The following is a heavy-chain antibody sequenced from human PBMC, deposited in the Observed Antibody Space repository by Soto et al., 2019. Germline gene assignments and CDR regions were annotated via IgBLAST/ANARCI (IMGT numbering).Heavy chain of an antibody. Sequence: SGPTLVNPTQTLTLTFTFSGVSVSTILRGGSGIRHPPGKALEWLALIDWDDDKYYSTSLKTRLTISKDTSKNQVVLTMTNMDPVDTATYYCARVVWSGYYYSFDYWGQGTLVTVSS. D-gene: IGHD3-3*01. J-gene: IGHJ4*02. CDR1: GVSVSTILRG. V-gene: IGHV2-70*01. CDR3: ARVVWSGYYYSFDY. CDR2: IDWDDDK.